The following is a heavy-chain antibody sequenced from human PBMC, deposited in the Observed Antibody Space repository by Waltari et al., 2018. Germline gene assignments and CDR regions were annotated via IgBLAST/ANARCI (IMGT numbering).Heavy chain of an antibody. CDR2: INHSGST. V-gene: IGHV4-34*01. CDR1: GGSFSGYY. CDR3: ARGTHNWFDP. Sequence: QVQLQQWGAGLLKPSETLSLTCAVYGGSFSGYYWSWIRQPPGKGLEWIGEINHSGSTNYIPSLKSRVTISVDTPKHQFSLKLCSVTAADTAGYYCARGTHNWFDPWGQGTLVTVSS. J-gene: IGHJ5*02.